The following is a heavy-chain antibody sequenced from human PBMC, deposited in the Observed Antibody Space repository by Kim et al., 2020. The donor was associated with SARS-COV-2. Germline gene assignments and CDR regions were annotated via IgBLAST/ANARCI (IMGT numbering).Heavy chain of an antibody. D-gene: IGHD3-16*02. Sequence: ASVKVSCKASGYTFTSYGISWVRQAPGQGLEWMGWISAYNGNTNYAQKLQGRVTMTTDTSTSTAYMELRSLRSDDTAVYYCARGSIIMWVGAVIGDFAYLGQRTLVTVSP. CDR1: GYTFTSYG. CDR2: ISAYNGNT. V-gene: IGHV1-18*04. J-gene: IGHJ4*02. CDR3: ARGSIIMWVGAVIGDFAY.